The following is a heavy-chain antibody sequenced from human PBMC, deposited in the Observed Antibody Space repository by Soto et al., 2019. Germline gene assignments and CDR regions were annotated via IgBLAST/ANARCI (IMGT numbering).Heavy chain of an antibody. CDR3: ARHLYSYGRTNYYYYGMDG. J-gene: IGHJ6*02. CDR2: IYPGDSDT. D-gene: IGHD5-18*01. V-gene: IGHV5-51*01. Sequence: GESLKISCKGSGYSFTSYWIGWVRQMPGKGLEWMGIIYPGDSDTGYSPSFQGQVTISADKSISTAYLQWSSLKASDTAMYYCARHLYSYGRTNYYYYGMDGWGQGTTVTVSS. CDR1: GYSFTSYW.